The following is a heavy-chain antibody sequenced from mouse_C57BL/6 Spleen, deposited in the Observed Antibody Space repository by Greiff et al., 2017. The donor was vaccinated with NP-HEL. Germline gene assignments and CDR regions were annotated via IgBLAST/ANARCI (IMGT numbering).Heavy chain of an antibody. CDR2: ISYDGSN. Sequence: ESGPGLVKPSQSLSLTCSVTGYSITSGYYWNWIRQFPGNKLEWMGYISYDGSNNYNPSLKNRSSITRDTSKNQFFLKLNSVTTEDTATYYCARQYFDVWGTGTTVTVSS. CDR1: GYSITSGYY. V-gene: IGHV3-6*01. J-gene: IGHJ1*03. CDR3: ARQYFDV.